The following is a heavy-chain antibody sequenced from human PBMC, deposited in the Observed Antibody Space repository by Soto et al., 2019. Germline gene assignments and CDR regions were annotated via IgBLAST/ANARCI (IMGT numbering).Heavy chain of an antibody. D-gene: IGHD3-10*01. CDR2: INAGNGNT. Sequence: QVQLVQSGAEEKKPGASVKVSSKASGYTFSDYAIHWVRQAPGQRPEWMGWINAGNGNTKYSQKFQGRVTITRDTSASTAYMELSSLRSEDTAVYYCARGTPVWFDPWGQGTLVTVSS. J-gene: IGHJ5*02. V-gene: IGHV1-3*05. CDR1: GYTFSDYA. CDR3: ARGTPVWFDP.